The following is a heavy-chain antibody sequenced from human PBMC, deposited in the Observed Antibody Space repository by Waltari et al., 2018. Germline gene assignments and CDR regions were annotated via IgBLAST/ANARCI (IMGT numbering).Heavy chain of an antibody. J-gene: IGHJ4*02. CDR1: GFRVGYNY. CDR3: ARAGLGSPLEWQRLFDS. CDR2: SFAGGTT. Sequence: EVQLVDSGGGLIHPGGSLRPSCAASGFRVGYNYMSWVRQARGRGLEWVSVSFAGGTTYYSDAVKGRFTMSRDDSRNTLYLQMNSLAADDTAVYYCARAGLGSPLEWQRLFDSWGQGTLVTVSS. D-gene: IGHD3-3*01. V-gene: IGHV3-53*01.